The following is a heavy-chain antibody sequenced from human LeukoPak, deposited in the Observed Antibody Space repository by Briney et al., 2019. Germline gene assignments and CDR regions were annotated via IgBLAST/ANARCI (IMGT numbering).Heavy chain of an antibody. CDR2: IVYDGGYK. D-gene: IGHD3-9*01. V-gene: IGHV3-30*02. Sequence: GGSLRLSCAASGFTFNSHGMHWVRQGPGKGPEWVAFIVYDGGYKYYADSVKGRFTISRDNSKNTLFLQMNSLRTEDTAVYYCWKVQSYYGILTGDPFDYWDQGTLVTVSS. J-gene: IGHJ4*02. CDR3: WKVQSYYGILTGDPFDY. CDR1: GFTFNSHG.